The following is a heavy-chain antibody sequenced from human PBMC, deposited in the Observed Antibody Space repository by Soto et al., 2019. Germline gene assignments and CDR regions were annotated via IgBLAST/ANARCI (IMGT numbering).Heavy chain of an antibody. D-gene: IGHD3-10*01. J-gene: IGHJ6*02. Sequence: QVQLVQSGAEVKKPGSSVKVSCKASGGTFSSYTISWVRQAPGQRLEWMGRIIPILGIANYAQKFQGRVTITADKSTSTAYMELSSLRSEDTAVYYCASLMSSGYYYGMDVWGQGTTVTVSS. CDR2: IIPILGIA. CDR1: GGTFSSYT. V-gene: IGHV1-69*02. CDR3: ASLMSSGYYYGMDV.